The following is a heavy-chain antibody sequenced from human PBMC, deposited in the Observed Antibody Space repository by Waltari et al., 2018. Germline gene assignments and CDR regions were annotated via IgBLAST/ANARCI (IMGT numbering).Heavy chain of an antibody. CDR3: ARDGSIFGVMYGLDV. CDR1: GYTFSNYY. Sequence: QMHLVQSGAEVKKPGASVRVSCKSSGYTFSNYYINWVRQFPGRGLEWMGVINPSGGRRRYEERFQGRITLTSDTSTSTIYMELSSLTSEDTSVYFWARDGSIFGVMYGLDVWGQGTSVTVSS. D-gene: IGHD3-3*01. V-gene: IGHV1-46*01. J-gene: IGHJ6*02. CDR2: INPSGGRR.